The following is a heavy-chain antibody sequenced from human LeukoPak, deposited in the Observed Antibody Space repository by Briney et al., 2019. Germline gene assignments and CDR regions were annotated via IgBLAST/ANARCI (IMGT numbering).Heavy chain of an antibody. CDR1: GGSISSYY. CDR2: IYYSGST. V-gene: IGHV4-59*01. CDR3: ARALAARRRYYYYYMDV. J-gene: IGHJ6*03. Sequence: KPSETLSLTCTVSGGSISSYYWSWIRQPPGKGLEWIGYIYYSGSTNYNPSLKSRISISVDTSKNQFSLKLSSVTAADTAVYYCARALAARRRYYYYYMDVWGKGTTVTVSS. D-gene: IGHD6-6*01.